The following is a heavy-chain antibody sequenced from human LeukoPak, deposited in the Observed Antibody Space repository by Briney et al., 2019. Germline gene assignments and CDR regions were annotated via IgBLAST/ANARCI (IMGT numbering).Heavy chain of an antibody. CDR2: INQDGSEK. Sequence: GGSLRLSCAVSGLTFSNYWMNWVRQAPGRGLEWVANINQDGSEKYYLDSVKGRFTISRDNAKSSLYLQLNSLRAEDTAVYYCARVRHLERTMVFFDYWGQGALVTVSS. D-gene: IGHD3-10*01. V-gene: IGHV3-7*03. CDR1: GLTFSNYW. CDR3: ARVRHLERTMVFFDY. J-gene: IGHJ4*02.